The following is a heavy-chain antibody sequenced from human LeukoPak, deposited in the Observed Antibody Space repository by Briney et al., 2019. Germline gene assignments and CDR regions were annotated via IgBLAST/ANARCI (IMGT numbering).Heavy chain of an antibody. CDR1: GYSISSGYY. V-gene: IGHV4-38-2*02. D-gene: IGHD3-22*01. J-gene: IGHJ4*02. Sequence: SETLSLTCTVSGYSISSGYYWGWIRQPPGKGLEWIGNIYHSGSTYYNPSLKSRVTISVDTSKNQFSLKLSSVTATDTAVYYCTRPYYYDSSGSPDYWGQGTLVTVSS. CDR2: IYHSGST. CDR3: TRPYYYDSSGSPDY.